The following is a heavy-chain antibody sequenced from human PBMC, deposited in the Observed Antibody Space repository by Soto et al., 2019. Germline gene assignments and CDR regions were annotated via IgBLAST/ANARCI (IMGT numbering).Heavy chain of an antibody. CDR1: GGPISSYY. CDR3: ARHISAFDI. Sequence: SETLSLTCTVSGGPISSYYWSWIRQPPGKGLEWIGYIYYSGSTNYNPSLKSRVTISVDTSKNQFSLKLSSVTAADTAVYYCARHISAFDIWGQGTMVTVSS. V-gene: IGHV4-59*08. J-gene: IGHJ3*02. CDR2: IYYSGST.